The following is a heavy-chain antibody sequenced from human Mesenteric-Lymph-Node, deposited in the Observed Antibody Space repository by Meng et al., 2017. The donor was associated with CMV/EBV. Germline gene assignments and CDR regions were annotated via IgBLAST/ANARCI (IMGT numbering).Heavy chain of an antibody. CDR3: AREWGYYFDY. CDR2: IRYDGSNK. V-gene: IGHV3-30*02. J-gene: IGHJ4*02. D-gene: IGHD3-16*01. Sequence: GESLKISCAASGFTFSSYGMHWVRQAPGKGLEWVAFIRYDGSNKNYADSVKGRFTISRDNAKNSLYLQMNSLRAEDMAVYYCAREWGYYFDYWGQGTLVTVSS. CDR1: GFTFSSYG.